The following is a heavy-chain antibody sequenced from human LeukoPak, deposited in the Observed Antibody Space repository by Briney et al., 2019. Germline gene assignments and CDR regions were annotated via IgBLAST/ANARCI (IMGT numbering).Heavy chain of an antibody. CDR2: IYHSGST. Sequence: SETLSLACTVSGYSISSGYYWGWIRQPPGKGLEWIGSIYHSGSTYYNPSLKSRVTISVDTSKNHFSLKLSSVTAADTAVYYCATAQSYADTSGWFVYYFDYWGQGTLVTVSS. CDR1: GYSISSGYY. V-gene: IGHV4-38-2*02. D-gene: IGHD6-19*01. J-gene: IGHJ4*02. CDR3: ATAQSYADTSGWFVYYFDY.